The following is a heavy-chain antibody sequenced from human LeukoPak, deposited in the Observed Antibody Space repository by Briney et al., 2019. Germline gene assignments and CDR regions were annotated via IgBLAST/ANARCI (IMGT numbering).Heavy chain of an antibody. CDR2: INSDGSIT. CDR1: GFILSSYW. Sequence: GGSLRLSCATSGFILSSYWMHWVRQVPGKGLVWVSRINSDGSITNYADSVKGRFTISRDNAKNTVYLQMNSLRAEDTAVYYCARSIGSGYDPRNFDYWGQGTLVTVSS. V-gene: IGHV3-74*01. CDR3: ARSIGSGYDPRNFDY. J-gene: IGHJ4*02. D-gene: IGHD5-12*01.